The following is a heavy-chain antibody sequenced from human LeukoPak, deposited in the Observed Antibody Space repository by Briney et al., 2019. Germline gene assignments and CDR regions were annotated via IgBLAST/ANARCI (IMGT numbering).Heavy chain of an antibody. D-gene: IGHD4-11*01. CDR1: GFIFSNYS. V-gene: IGHV3-48*04. CDR3: AKYVLADDFRPPFY. J-gene: IGHJ4*02. Sequence: PGGSLRLSCAASGFIFSNYSMNWVRQAPGKGLEWVSYISRSSSTKYYADSVKGRFTISRDNSKNTLYLQMNSLRAEDTAVYYCAKYVLADDFRPPFYWGPGTLVTVSA. CDR2: ISRSSSTK.